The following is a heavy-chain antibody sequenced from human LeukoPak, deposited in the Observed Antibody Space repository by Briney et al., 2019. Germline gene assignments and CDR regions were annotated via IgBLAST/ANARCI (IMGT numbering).Heavy chain of an antibody. CDR1: GFTFSSYS. Sequence: GGSLRLSCAASGFTFSSYSMNWVRQAPGKGLEWVSSISSSSSYIYYADSVKGRFTISRDNSKNTLYLQMNSLRAEDTAVYYCARDIAAAGTNFDYWGQGTLVTVSS. J-gene: IGHJ4*02. D-gene: IGHD6-13*01. CDR2: ISSSSSYI. CDR3: ARDIAAAGTNFDY. V-gene: IGHV3-21*04.